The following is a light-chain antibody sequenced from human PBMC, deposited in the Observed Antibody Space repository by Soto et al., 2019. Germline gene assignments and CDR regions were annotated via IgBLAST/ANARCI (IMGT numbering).Light chain of an antibody. CDR3: MQYTHWPYT. J-gene: IGKJ2*01. CDR2: KAS. V-gene: IGKV2-30*01. Sequence: DVVMTQSPLSLPVTLGQPASISCRSSQSLLNSDGHTYVTWFQQRPGQSPRRLIYKASNRASGVPARFSGSGSGTDFTLNISSVEAEDVGVYYCMQYTHWPYTFCQGTKLEIK. CDR1: QSLLNSDGHTY.